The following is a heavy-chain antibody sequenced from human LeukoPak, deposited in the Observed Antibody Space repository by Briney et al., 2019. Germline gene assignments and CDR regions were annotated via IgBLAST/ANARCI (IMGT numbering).Heavy chain of an antibody. CDR1: GFTFSSYW. V-gene: IGHV3-7*01. Sequence: PGGSLRLSCAASGFTFSSYWMSWVRQAPGKGLEWVANIKQDGSEKYYVDSVKGRFTISRDNAKDSLYLQMNSLRAEDTAVYYCARDRATFSYSSGWLNYWGQGTLVTVSS. CDR2: IKQDGSEK. CDR3: ARDRATFSYSSGWLNY. D-gene: IGHD6-19*01. J-gene: IGHJ4*02.